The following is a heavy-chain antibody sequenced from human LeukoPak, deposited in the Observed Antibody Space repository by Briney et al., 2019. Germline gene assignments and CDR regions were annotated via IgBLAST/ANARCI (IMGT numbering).Heavy chain of an antibody. CDR1: GFTFSSYA. Sequence: GGSLRLSCAASGFTFSSYAMHWVRRAPGKGLEWVAVISYDGSNKYYADSVKGRFTISRDNSKNTLYLQMNSLRAEDTAVYYCARGLDYWGQGTLVTVSS. V-gene: IGHV3-30-3*01. CDR3: ARGLDY. CDR2: ISYDGSNK. J-gene: IGHJ4*02.